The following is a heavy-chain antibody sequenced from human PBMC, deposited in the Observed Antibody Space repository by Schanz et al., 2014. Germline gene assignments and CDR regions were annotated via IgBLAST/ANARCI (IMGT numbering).Heavy chain of an antibody. J-gene: IGHJ4*02. V-gene: IGHV3-74*02. Sequence: VQLVESGGGVVQPGRSLRLSCAASGFNFNNFAMTWVRQAPGKGLEWVSRIKSDGSSTSYADSVKGRFTISRDNAKNTLYLQMNSLRAEDTAVYYCARDHTTESYYSAGPPIDYWGQGTLLTVSS. D-gene: IGHD1-26*01. CDR2: IKSDGSST. CDR3: ARDHTTESYYSAGPPIDY. CDR1: GFNFNNFA.